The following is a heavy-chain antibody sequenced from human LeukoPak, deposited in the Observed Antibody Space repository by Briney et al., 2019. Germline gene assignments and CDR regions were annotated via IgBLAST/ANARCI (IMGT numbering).Heavy chain of an antibody. V-gene: IGHV3-48*04. CDR3: ARDQRWLQFVWFDP. D-gene: IGHD5-24*01. CDR1: GFTFSSYS. Sequence: GGSLRLSCAASGFTFSSYSMNWVRQAPGKGLEWVSYISSSGSTIYYADSVKGRFTISRDNAKNSLYLQMNSLRAEDTAVYYCARDQRWLQFVWFDPWGQGTLVTVSS. J-gene: IGHJ5*02. CDR2: ISSSGSTI.